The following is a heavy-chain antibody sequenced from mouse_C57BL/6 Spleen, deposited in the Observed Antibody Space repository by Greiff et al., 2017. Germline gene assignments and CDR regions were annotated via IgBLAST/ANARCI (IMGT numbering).Heavy chain of an antibody. D-gene: IGHD1-1*01. CDR3: ARVTTVVGDY. V-gene: IGHV1-64*01. J-gene: IGHJ2*01. Sequence: QVQLQQPGAELVKPGASVKLSCKASGYTFTSYWMHWVKQRPGQGLEWIGMIHPNSGSTNYNEKFKSKATLTVDKSSSTAYMQLSSLTSEDSAFYYCARVTTVVGDYWGQGTTLTVSS. CDR1: GYTFTSYW. CDR2: IHPNSGST.